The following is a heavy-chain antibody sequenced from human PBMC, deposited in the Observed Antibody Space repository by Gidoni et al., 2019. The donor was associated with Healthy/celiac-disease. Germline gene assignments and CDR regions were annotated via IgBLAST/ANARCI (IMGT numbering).Heavy chain of an antibody. Sequence: QVQLQQWGAGLLKPSETLSLTCAVYGGSFSGYYWSWIRQPPGKGLEWIGEINHSGSTNYNPSLKSRVTISVDTSKNQFSLKLSSVTAADTAVYYCARRPNFWSGYFNDYWGQGTLVTVSS. CDR1: GGSFSGYY. J-gene: IGHJ4*02. V-gene: IGHV4-34*01. CDR2: INHSGST. D-gene: IGHD3-3*01. CDR3: ARRPNFWSGYFNDY.